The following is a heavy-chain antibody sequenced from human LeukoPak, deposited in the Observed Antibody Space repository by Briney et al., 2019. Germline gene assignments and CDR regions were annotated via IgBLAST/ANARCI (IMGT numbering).Heavy chain of an antibody. CDR1: GFTFSSYA. Sequence: GGSLRLSCAASGFTFSSYAMSWVRQAPGKGLESVSAISGSGGSTYYADSVKGRFTISRDNSKNTLYLQMNSLRAEDTAVYYCAKDRRDSSGYSDYWGQGTLVTVSS. V-gene: IGHV3-23*01. J-gene: IGHJ4*02. CDR2: ISGSGGST. CDR3: AKDRRDSSGYSDY. D-gene: IGHD3-22*01.